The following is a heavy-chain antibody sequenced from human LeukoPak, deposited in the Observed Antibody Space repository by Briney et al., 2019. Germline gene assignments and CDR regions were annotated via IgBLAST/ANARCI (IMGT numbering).Heavy chain of an antibody. J-gene: IGHJ3*01. D-gene: IGHD3-16*01. CDR1: GFIVSRNY. CDR3: YGIHLGDAFDL. CDR2: ISSKYVT. Sequence: GGSLTLSCAASGFIVSRNYMSWVRQAPGKKLEWVSAISSKYVTYYADSVKGRFIISRDNSKNTMYLQMNGLRAEDTAIYYCYGIHLGDAFDLRDQATMVTVSS. V-gene: IGHV3-53*01.